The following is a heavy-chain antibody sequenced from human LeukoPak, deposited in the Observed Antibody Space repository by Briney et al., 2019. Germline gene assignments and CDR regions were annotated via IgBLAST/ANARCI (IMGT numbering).Heavy chain of an antibody. CDR3: AREGAFPPGFDY. V-gene: IGHV1-69*01. D-gene: IGHD2-21*01. CDR1: GGTFSSYA. Sequence: SVKVSCKASGGTFSSYAISWVRQAPGQGLEWMGGIIPIFGTANYAQKFQGRVTITADESTSTAYMELSSLRSEDTAVYYCAREGAFPPGFDYWGQGTLVTVSS. CDR2: IIPIFGTA. J-gene: IGHJ4*02.